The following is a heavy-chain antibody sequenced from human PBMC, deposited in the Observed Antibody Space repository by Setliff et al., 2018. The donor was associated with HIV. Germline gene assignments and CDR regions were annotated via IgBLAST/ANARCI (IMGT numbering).Heavy chain of an antibody. CDR1: GFTFRDYW. D-gene: IGHD5-18*01. V-gene: IGHV3-74*01. CDR3: ARDQGYKYGDVFDI. Sequence: GESLTISCAGSGFTFRDYWMHWVRQTPGKGLVWVARIDNDGRDTDYADFVGGRFTISRDNTKNTLFLHMKSLRAEDMAVYYCARDQGYKYGDVFDIWGRGTKVTVSS. CDR2: IDNDGRDT. J-gene: IGHJ3*02.